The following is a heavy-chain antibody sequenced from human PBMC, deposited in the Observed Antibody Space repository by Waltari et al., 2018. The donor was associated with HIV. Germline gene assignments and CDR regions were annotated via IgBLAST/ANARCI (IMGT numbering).Heavy chain of an antibody. D-gene: IGHD3-10*01. Sequence: QLQLQESGPGLVKPSQTLSLTCTVSGGSISSGDYYWSWIRQPPGKGLEWIGYIYYSGSTYYNPSLKSRVTISVDTSKNKFSLKLSSVTAADTAVYYCARDNWFGETGPYYGMDVWGQGTTVIVSS. CDR1: GGSISSGDYY. J-gene: IGHJ6*02. V-gene: IGHV4-30-4*01. CDR3: ARDNWFGETGPYYGMDV. CDR2: IYYSGST.